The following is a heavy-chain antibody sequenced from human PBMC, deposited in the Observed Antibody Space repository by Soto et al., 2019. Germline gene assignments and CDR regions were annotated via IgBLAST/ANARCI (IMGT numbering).Heavy chain of an antibody. CDR2: ISSSSSYI. CDR1: GFTFSSYS. J-gene: IGHJ4*02. D-gene: IGHD3-16*02. Sequence: PGGSLRLSCAASGFTFSSYSMNWVRQAPGKGLEWVSPISSSSSYIYYADSVKGRFTISRDNAKNSLYLQMNSLRAEDTAVYYWASAKDYYYIWGSYRYSYLDYWGQGTLVTVSS. V-gene: IGHV3-21*01. CDR3: ASAKDYYYIWGSYRYSYLDY.